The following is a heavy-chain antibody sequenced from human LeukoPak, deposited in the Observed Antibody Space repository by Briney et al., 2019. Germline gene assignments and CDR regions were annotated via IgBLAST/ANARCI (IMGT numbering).Heavy chain of an antibody. D-gene: IGHD3-22*01. Sequence: SETLSLTCTVSGGSISSGTYYWTWIRQPAEKGLEWIGRIYTTGSTNYNPSLKSRVTMSTDTSKNQFSLKLSSVTAADTAVYYCARVTTGGYYNCWGQGTLVTVSS. CDR3: ARVTTGGYYNC. V-gene: IGHV4-61*02. J-gene: IGHJ4*02. CDR2: IYTTGST. CDR1: GGSISSGTYY.